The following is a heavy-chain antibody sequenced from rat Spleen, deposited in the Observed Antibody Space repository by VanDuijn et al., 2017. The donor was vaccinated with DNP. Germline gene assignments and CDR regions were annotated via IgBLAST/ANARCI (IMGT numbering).Heavy chain of an antibody. CDR3: VRWNSGHFDY. D-gene: IGHD4-3*01. CDR1: GFTFSDYY. J-gene: IGHJ2*01. CDR2: ISYDGGST. V-gene: IGHV5-22*01. Sequence: EVQLVESGGGLVQPGRSLKLSCVASGFTFSDYYMAWVRQAPTKGLEWVAYISYDGGSTNYGDSVKGRFTISRDNAKSTLYLQMKSLRSEDMATYYCVRWNSGHFDYWGQGVMVTVSS.